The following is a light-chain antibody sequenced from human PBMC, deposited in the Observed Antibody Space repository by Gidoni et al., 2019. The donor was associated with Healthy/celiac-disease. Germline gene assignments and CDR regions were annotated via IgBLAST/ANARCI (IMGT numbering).Light chain of an antibody. CDR2: DAS. Sequence: DLQQTQSPSTLSASVGDRVTITCRASQSISNWLAWYQQKRGKAPKLLIYDASSLESGVPSRFSGSGSGTEFTLTISSLQPDDFATYYCQQYNSLWTFGQGTKVEIK. V-gene: IGKV1-5*01. CDR3: QQYNSLWT. CDR1: QSISNW. J-gene: IGKJ1*01.